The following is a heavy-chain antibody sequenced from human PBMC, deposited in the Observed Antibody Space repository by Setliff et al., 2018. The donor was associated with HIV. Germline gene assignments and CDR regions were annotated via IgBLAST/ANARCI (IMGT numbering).Heavy chain of an antibody. V-gene: IGHV3-49*04. J-gene: IGHJ6*03. CDR3: SRMEYNTLGSYFYYYYMDV. D-gene: IGHD1-20*01. CDR2: IRSNGVT. Sequence: PGGSLRLSCIASGFMFGDYDINWVRQAPGKGLEWVGLIRSNGVTEYAASVKGRFTITRDDSKSVAYLQMNSLWTEDTAVYFCSRMEYNTLGSYFYYYYMDVWGKGTTVTVSS. CDR1: GFMFGDYD.